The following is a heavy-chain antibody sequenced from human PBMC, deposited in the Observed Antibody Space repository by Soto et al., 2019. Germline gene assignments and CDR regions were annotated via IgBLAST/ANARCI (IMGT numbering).Heavy chain of an antibody. CDR1: GYNFINCW. CDR2: IFPGDSDT. J-gene: IGHJ4*02. D-gene: IGHD3-9*01. Sequence: GESLKISCKGSGYNFINCWIGWVRQMPGKGLEWMGIIFPGDSDTRYSPSFQGQVTISADKSIITAYLQWSSLKASDTAIYYCARSCDGLTGLDXWGQGTLVTVSX. CDR3: ARSCDGLTGLDX. V-gene: IGHV5-51*01.